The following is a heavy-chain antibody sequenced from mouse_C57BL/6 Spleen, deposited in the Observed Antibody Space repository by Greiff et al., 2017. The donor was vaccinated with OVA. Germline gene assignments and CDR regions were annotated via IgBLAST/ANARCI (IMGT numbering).Heavy chain of an antibody. Sequence: EVHLVESGGGLVKPGGSLKLSCAASGFTFSDYGMHWVRQAPEKGLEWVAYISSGSSTIYYADTVKGRFTISRDNAKNTLFLQMTSLRSEDTAMYYCARRHWDYAMDYWGQGTSVTVSS. V-gene: IGHV5-17*01. CDR3: ARRHWDYAMDY. J-gene: IGHJ4*01. CDR1: GFTFSDYG. D-gene: IGHD4-1*01. CDR2: ISSGSSTI.